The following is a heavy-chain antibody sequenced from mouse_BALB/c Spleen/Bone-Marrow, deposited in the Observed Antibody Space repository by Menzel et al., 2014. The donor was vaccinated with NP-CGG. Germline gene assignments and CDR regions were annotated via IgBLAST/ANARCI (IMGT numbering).Heavy chain of an antibody. J-gene: IGHJ3*01. CDR2: ILPGSGTS. V-gene: IGHV1-9*01. D-gene: IGHD2-1*01. CDR3: ARVLYYGNYDSFAY. Sequence: VQLVESGAELMKPGASVKISYKATGYTFSSYWIEWVKLRPGHGLEWIGEILPGSGTSNYNMKFKGKATFTADTSSNTAYMQLSSLTSEDSAVYYCARVLYYGNYDSFAYWGQGTLVTVSA. CDR1: GYTFSSYW.